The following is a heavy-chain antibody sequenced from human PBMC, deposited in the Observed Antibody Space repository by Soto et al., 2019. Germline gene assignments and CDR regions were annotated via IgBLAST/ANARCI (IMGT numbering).Heavy chain of an antibody. J-gene: IGHJ4*02. CDR2: INSDGSST. CDR1: GFTFSSYW. Sequence: GGSLRLSCAASGFTFSSYWIHWVRQAPGKGLVWVSRINSDGSSTTYAESVKGRFTISRDNAKNTLYLQMTSLRAEDTAVYYCARVSREVVPAAIDYWGQGTLVTVSS. CDR3: ARVSREVVPAAIDY. D-gene: IGHD2-2*01. V-gene: IGHV3-74*01.